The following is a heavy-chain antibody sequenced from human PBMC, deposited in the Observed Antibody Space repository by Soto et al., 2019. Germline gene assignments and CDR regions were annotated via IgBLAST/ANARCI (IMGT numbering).Heavy chain of an antibody. V-gene: IGHV3-23*01. CDR1: GFTFSNYA. D-gene: IGHD1-1*01. Sequence: EVHLLESGGGWVQPGGSLRLSCAASGFTFSNYAMTWVRQTPGKGLEWVSEISGSGGTTYSADSVKGRFTISRDNSKKTLYLQMNSLRAEDTAVYYCARCLLAWYRGLDYWGQGTLVTVSS. CDR3: ARCLLAWYRGLDY. J-gene: IGHJ4*02. CDR2: ISGSGGTT.